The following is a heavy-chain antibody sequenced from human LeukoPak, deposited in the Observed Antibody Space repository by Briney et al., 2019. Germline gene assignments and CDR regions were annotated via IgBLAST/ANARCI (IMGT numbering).Heavy chain of an antibody. J-gene: IGHJ4*02. CDR1: GFTVSSNY. D-gene: IGHD2-21*02. Sequence: AGASLRLSCAASGFTVSSNYMSWVRQAPGKGLESLSVIYTGGSTYYADSVKGRFTISRDNSKNPLYLQMNSLRAEDTAVYYCARRTVVTATSPLAIWGQGTLVTVSS. CDR2: IYTGGST. CDR3: ARRTVVTATSPLAI. V-gene: IGHV3-66*01.